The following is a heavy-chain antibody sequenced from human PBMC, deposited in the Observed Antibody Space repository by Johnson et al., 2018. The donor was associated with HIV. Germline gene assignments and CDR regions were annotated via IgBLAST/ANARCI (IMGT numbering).Heavy chain of an antibody. Sequence: QVQLVESGGGVVQPGRSLRLSCAASGFTFSSYAMHWFRQAPGKGLEWVAVISYDGSDKNYADSVKGRFTISRDNSKNTLFLQMNSLRAEDTAVYYCAKLRWAPRAFDIWGQGTMVTVSS. CDR1: GFTFSSYA. CDR2: ISYDGSDK. J-gene: IGHJ3*02. CDR3: AKLRWAPRAFDI. D-gene: IGHD4-23*01. V-gene: IGHV3-30*18.